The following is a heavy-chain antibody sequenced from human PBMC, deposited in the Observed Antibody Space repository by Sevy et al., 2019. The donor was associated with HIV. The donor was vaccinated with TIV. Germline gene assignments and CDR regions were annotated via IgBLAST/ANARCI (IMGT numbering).Heavy chain of an antibody. J-gene: IGHJ4*02. D-gene: IGHD1-26*01. Sequence: GGSLRLSCAASGFTFSPYWMTWVRQAPGKGLEWVANIRRDGSDKYYVDSVKGRFTISRDKAKNSLYLQMNSLRADDTAMYYCARGVGLDCWGQGALVTVSS. CDR3: ARGVGLDC. V-gene: IGHV3-7*01. CDR2: IRRDGSDK. CDR1: GFTFSPYW.